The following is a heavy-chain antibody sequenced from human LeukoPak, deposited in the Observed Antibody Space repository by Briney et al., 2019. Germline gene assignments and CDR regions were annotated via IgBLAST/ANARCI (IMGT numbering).Heavy chain of an antibody. CDR3: ARSPSIVGATGH. CDR1: GYTFTSYG. Sequence: ASVKVSCKASGYTFTSYGISWVRQAPGQGLEWMGWISAYNGNTNYAEKLQGRVTMTTDTSTSTAYMELRSLRSDDTAVYYCARSPSIVGATGHWGQGTLVTVSS. J-gene: IGHJ4*02. D-gene: IGHD1-26*01. V-gene: IGHV1-18*01. CDR2: ISAYNGNT.